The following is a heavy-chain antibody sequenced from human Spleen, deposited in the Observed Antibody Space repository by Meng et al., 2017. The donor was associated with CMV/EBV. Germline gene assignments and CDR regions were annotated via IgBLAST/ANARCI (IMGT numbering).Heavy chain of an antibody. J-gene: IGHJ4*02. CDR2: IYYSGST. CDR1: GGSISSGGYY. D-gene: IGHD3-10*01. Sequence: SETLSLTCTVSGGSISSGGYYWSWIRQHPGKGLEWIGYIYYSGSTYCNPSLKSRVTISVDTSKNQFSLRLSSVTAADTAVYYCATIALLWFGEEDWGQGTLVTVSS. CDR3: ATIALLWFGEED. V-gene: IGHV4-31*03.